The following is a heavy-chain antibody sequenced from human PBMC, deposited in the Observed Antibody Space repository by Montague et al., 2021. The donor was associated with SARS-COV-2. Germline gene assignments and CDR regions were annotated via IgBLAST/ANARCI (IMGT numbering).Heavy chain of an antibody. V-gene: IGHV4-59*01. CDR1: GGSITGYY. Sequence: SETLSLTCTVSGGSITGYYWSWLRRSPGKGLEWIAYIYDGGAVNYNPSLGSRVTISTDTSKNQLSLKVNSVTAAVTAVYYCARQDAWAYCGDECYRGWFDSWGQGTLVTVSS. CDR2: IYDGGAV. CDR3: ARQDAWAYCGDECYRGWFDS. J-gene: IGHJ5*01. D-gene: IGHD2-21*01.